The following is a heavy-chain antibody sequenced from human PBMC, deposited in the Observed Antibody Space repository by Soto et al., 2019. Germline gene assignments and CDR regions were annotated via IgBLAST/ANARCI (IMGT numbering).Heavy chain of an antibody. J-gene: IGHJ6*02. D-gene: IGHD2-15*01. CDR1: GYTFTSYA. V-gene: IGHV1-3*01. CDR3: ARMGYCSGGSCYFETYGMDV. Sequence: ASVKVCCKASGYTFTSYAMHWVRQAPGQRLEWMGWINAGNGNTKYSQKFQGRVTITRDTSASTAYMELSSLRSEDTAVYYCARMGYCSGGSCYFETYGMDVWGQGTTVTVSS. CDR2: INAGNGNT.